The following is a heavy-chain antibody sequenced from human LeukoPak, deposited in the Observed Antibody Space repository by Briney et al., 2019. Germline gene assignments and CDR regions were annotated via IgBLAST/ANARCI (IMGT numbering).Heavy chain of an antibody. D-gene: IGHD5-12*01. Sequence: SETLSLTCTVSGSMYNYYWSWIRQPPGKGLEWIGSIYYSGSTYYNPSLKSRVTISVDTSKNQFSLKLSSVTAADTAVYYCARLFDYWGQGTLVTVSS. CDR3: ARLFDY. CDR1: GSMYNYY. V-gene: IGHV4-59*05. J-gene: IGHJ4*02. CDR2: IYYSGST.